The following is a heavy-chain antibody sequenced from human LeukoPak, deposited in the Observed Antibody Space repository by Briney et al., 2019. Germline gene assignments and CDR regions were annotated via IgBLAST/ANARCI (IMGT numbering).Heavy chain of an antibody. Sequence: PGGSLRLSCAASGFSFDDYAMHWVRQSPGRGLEWVSLISEDGSNTYYADPLKGRFTISRDNSKNSLYLQMNSLRTEDTALYYCAKEEGTATTFDSWGQGTLVTVSS. V-gene: IGHV3-43*02. CDR3: AKEEGTATTFDS. CDR2: ISEDGSNT. CDR1: GFSFDDYA. J-gene: IGHJ4*02. D-gene: IGHD1-26*01.